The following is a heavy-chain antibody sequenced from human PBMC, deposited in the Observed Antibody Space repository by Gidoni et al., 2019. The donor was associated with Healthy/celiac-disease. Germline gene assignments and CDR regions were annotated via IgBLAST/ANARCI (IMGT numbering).Heavy chain of an antibody. CDR2: IKSKTDGGTT. V-gene: IGHV3-15*01. D-gene: IGHD3-3*01. CDR1: GFPFSNAW. CDR3: TTDSSGYDFWSGYYNFDY. Sequence: EVQLVESGGGLVKPGGSLRLSCAASGFPFSNAWMSWVRQAPGKGLEWVGRIKSKTDGGTTDYAASVKGRFTISRDDSKNTLYLQMNSLKTEDTAVYYCTTDSSGYDFWSGYYNFDYWGQGTLVTVSS. J-gene: IGHJ4*02.